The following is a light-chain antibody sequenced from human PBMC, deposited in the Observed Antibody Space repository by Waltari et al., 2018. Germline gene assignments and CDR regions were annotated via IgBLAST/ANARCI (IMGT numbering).Light chain of an antibody. CDR1: ALPKQF. CDR2: KDN. V-gene: IGLV3-25*03. J-gene: IGLJ2*01. Sequence: YELTQPPSMSVSPGQAARITCSGDALPKQFAHWYQQKPGEAPVLVIYKDNERRPGVPERLSGSSSATTVTLTIIGGQQDDEDDYYCQSADVSGSYVVFGGGTKLTVL. CDR3: QSADVSGSYVV.